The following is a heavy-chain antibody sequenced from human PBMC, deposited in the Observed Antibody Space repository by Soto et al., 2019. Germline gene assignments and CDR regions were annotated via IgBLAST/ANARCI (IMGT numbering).Heavy chain of an antibody. J-gene: IGHJ6*02. CDR1: EYTFSSYA. Sequence: QVQLVQSGAEVKKPGASVKVSCKASEYTFSSYAMHWVRQAPGXRLEWMGWINAGNGNTKYSQKFQGRVTITRDTSASTAYMELSSLRSEDTAVYYCARAVRRSSTSCYPGGDYGMDVWGQGTTVTVSS. V-gene: IGHV1-3*01. CDR3: ARAVRRSSTSCYPGGDYGMDV. D-gene: IGHD2-2*01. CDR2: INAGNGNT.